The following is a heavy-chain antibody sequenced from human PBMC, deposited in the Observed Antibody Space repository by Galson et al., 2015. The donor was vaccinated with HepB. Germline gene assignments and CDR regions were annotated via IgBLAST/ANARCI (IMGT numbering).Heavy chain of an antibody. CDR2: ISYDGSNR. D-gene: IGHD2-15*01. CDR1: GFTFSRYA. CDR3: ARVMSVDSLDY. V-gene: IGHV3-30*04. Sequence: SLRLSCAASGFTFSRYAMHWVRQAPGKGLEWVAVISYDGSNRYYADSVKGRFTISRDNSKNTLYLEMNSLRGEDTAVYHCARVMSVDSLDYWGQGTLVTVSS. J-gene: IGHJ4*02.